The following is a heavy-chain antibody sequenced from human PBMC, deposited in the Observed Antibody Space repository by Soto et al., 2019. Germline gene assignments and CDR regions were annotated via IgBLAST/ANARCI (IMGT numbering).Heavy chain of an antibody. D-gene: IGHD1-1*01. V-gene: IGHV3-30-3*01. CDR2: ISYDGSNK. CDR1: GFTFSSYA. Sequence: GGSLRLSCAASGFTFSSYAMHWVRQAPGKGLEWVAVISYDGSNKYYADSVKGRFTISRDNSKNTLYLQMNSLRAEDTAVYYCTDTGTTGSYYYGMDVWGQGTTVTVSS. CDR3: TDTGTTGSYYYGMDV. J-gene: IGHJ6*02.